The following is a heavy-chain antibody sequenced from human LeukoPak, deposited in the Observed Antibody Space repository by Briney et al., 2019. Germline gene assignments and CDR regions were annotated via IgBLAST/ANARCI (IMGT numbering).Heavy chain of an antibody. CDR2: IIPIFGTA. CDR3: ARVGDSSGYYYSFDFQH. J-gene: IGHJ1*01. V-gene: IGHV1-69*15. D-gene: IGHD3-22*01. CDR1: GGTFSSYA. Sequence: GASLKVSCKASGGTFSSYAISSVRQAPGHGLVWMGRIIPIFGTANYAQKCQGRVTITLDESTSTAYMELSSLRCGDTAVYYCARVGDSSGYYYSFDFQHWGQGTLVTVSS.